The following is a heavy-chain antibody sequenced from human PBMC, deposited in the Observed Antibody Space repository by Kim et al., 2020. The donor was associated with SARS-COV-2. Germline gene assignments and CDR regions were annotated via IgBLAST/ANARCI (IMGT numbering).Heavy chain of an antibody. Sequence: SETLSLTCTVSDDSISSPIYFWNWIRQHPGKGLEWIGYTYYTGRSSYNSALKSRVFMSVDTSNRQFSLNLNSVTAADTAVYFCARMPVSYCGKDCYRCCFDFWGQGHLVIVS. V-gene: IGHV4-31*03. D-gene: IGHD2-21*02. CDR3: ARMPVSYCGKDCYRCCFDF. CDR2: TYYTGRS. J-gene: IGHJ4*02. CDR1: DDSISSPIYF.